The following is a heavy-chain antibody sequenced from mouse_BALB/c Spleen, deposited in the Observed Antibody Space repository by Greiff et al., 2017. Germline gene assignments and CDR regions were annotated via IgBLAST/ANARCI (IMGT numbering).Heavy chain of an antibody. J-gene: IGHJ4*01. Sequence: VQLVESGPGLVAPSQSLSITCTVSGFSLTSYGVHWVRQPPGKGLEWLGVIWAGGSTNYNSALMSRLSISKDNSKSQVFLKMNSLQTDDTAMYYCAREKYGNYYYAMDYWGQGTSVTVSS. V-gene: IGHV2-9*02. CDR3: AREKYGNYYYAMDY. D-gene: IGHD2-10*02. CDR1: GFSLTSYG. CDR2: IWAGGST.